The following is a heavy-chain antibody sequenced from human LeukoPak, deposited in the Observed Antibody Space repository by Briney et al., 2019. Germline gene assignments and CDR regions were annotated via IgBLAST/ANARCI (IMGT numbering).Heavy chain of an antibody. CDR2: ISYDGSNK. CDR1: GFTFSSYA. D-gene: IGHD1-26*01. Sequence: GGSQRLSCAASGFTFSSYAMHWVRQAPGKGLEWVAVISYDGSNKYYADSVKGRFTISRDNSKNTLYLQMNSLRAEDTAVYYCARAPLPFSGSYYDGAFDIWGQGTMVTVSS. CDR3: ARAPLPFSGSYYDGAFDI. V-gene: IGHV3-30*04. J-gene: IGHJ3*02.